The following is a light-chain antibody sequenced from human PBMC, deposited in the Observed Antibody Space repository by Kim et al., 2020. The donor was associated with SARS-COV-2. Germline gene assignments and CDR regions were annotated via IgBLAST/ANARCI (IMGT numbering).Light chain of an antibody. V-gene: IGKV1-9*01. J-gene: IGKJ2*01. Sequence: ASVGERLTITCRASQGISSDLARYQQKPGKATKLLIYAASTLQSGVPSRVSGSGSGTDFTLTISSLQTEDFATYYCQQLNSYLYTFGQGTKLEI. CDR2: AAS. CDR3: QQLNSYLYT. CDR1: QGISSD.